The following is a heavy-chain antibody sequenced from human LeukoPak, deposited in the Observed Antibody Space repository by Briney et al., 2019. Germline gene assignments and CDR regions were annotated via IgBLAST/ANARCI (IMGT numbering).Heavy chain of an antibody. CDR3: AVIAAAGRGNHNWFDP. D-gene: IGHD6-13*01. CDR2: ISYDGSNK. V-gene: IGHV3-30*04. Sequence: PGGSLRLSCAAFGFTFSSYAMHWVRQAPGKGLEWVAVISYDGSNKYYADSVKGRFTISRDNSKNTLYLQMNSLRAEDTAVYYCAVIAAAGRGNHNWFDPWGQGTLVTVSS. CDR1: GFTFSSYA. J-gene: IGHJ5*02.